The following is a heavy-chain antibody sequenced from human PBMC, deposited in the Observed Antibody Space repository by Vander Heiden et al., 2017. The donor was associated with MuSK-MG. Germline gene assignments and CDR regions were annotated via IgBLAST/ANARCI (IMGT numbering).Heavy chain of an antibody. J-gene: IGHJ4*02. V-gene: IGHV3-48*01. CDR3: ARDQGVQWLVGPNYVDY. D-gene: IGHD6-19*01. CDR1: GFSFSTYN. Sequence: EVQLVESGGGLVQPGGSLRLSCAASGFSFSTYNMNWVGQAPGKGLEWVSHSSNTGRTIHYADSVKGRFTISRDNAKNSLYLQMNSLRVEDTAVYYCARDQGVQWLVGPNYVDYWGQGTLVSVSS. CDR2: SSNTGRTI.